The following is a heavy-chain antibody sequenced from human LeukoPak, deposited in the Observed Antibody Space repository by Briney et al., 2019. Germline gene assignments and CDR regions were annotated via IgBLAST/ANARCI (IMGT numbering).Heavy chain of an antibody. D-gene: IGHD2-15*01. Sequence: TSETLSLTCTVSGGSISTSNYYWGWIRQPPGKGLEWIGNISYSGSTYYGPSLKSRVTMSVDTSKNQFSLKLSSVTAADTAVYYCARESLSVVVAARYNWFDPWGQGTLVTVSS. J-gene: IGHJ5*02. V-gene: IGHV4-39*07. CDR3: ARESLSVVVAARYNWFDP. CDR1: GGSISTSNYY. CDR2: ISYSGST.